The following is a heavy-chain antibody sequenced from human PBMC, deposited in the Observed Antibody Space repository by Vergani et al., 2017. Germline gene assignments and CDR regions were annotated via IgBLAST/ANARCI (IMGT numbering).Heavy chain of an antibody. CDR1: GGSFSGYY. J-gene: IGHJ4*02. V-gene: IGHV4-34*01. Sequence: QVQLQQWGAGLLKPSETLSLTCAVYGGSFSGYYWSWIRQPPGKGLEWIGYIYYSGSTYYNPSLKSRVTISVDTSKNQFSLKLSSVTAADTAVYYCARQTWTNNFDYWGQGTLVTVSS. CDR3: ARQTWTNNFDY. CDR2: IYYSGST. D-gene: IGHD3/OR15-3a*01.